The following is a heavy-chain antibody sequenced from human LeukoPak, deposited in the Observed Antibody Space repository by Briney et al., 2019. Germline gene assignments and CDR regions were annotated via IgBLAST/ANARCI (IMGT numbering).Heavy chain of an antibody. J-gene: IGHJ6*03. CDR1: GGSFSSYA. V-gene: IGHV1-69*06. CDR2: IIPIFGTP. D-gene: IGHD3-16*01. CDR3: AKQGAVRQDYYMDV. Sequence: SVKVSCKASGGSFSSYAITWVRQAPGHGLEWMGRIIPIFGTPTYAQKFQGRVTITADMGSSTAYLELTSLTSEDTARYFCAKQGAVRQDYYMDVWGSGTTVTVSS.